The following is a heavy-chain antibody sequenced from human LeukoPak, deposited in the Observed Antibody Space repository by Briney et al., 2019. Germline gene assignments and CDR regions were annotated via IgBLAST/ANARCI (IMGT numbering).Heavy chain of an antibody. D-gene: IGHD6-6*01. J-gene: IGHJ5*02. Sequence: GGSLRLSCAASGLTFDDYAMHWVRQAPGKGLEWVSGISWNSGSIGYADSVKGRFTISRDNAKNSLYLQMNSLRAEDTALYYCAKGSLDSSSYNWFDPWGQGTLVTVSS. CDR1: GLTFDDYA. CDR2: ISWNSGSI. V-gene: IGHV3-9*01. CDR3: AKGSLDSSSYNWFDP.